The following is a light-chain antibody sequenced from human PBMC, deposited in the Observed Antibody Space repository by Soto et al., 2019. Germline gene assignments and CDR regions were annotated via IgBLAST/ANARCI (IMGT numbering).Light chain of an antibody. CDR2: GAS. CDR3: QHYQNLWA. CDR1: QSFNSIY. V-gene: IGKV3-20*01. J-gene: IGKJ1*01. Sequence: EIVLTQSPGTLSLSPGERATLSCRASQSFNSIYLAWYQQKPGQAPRLLIYGASSRATGIPARFSGSGSGTEFTLTISSLQSEDFAVYYCQHYQNLWAFGQGTKVDIK.